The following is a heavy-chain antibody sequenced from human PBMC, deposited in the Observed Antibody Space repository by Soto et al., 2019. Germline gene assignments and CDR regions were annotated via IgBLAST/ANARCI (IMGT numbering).Heavy chain of an antibody. CDR1: GFTFSSYA. V-gene: IGHV3-30-3*01. CDR2: ISYDGSNK. D-gene: IGHD3-10*01. J-gene: IGHJ6*02. CDR3: ARDSLWFGKMKSRGMDV. Sequence: PGGSLRLSCAASGFTFSSYAMHWVRQAPGKGLEWVAVISYDGSNKYYADSVKGRFTISRDNSKNTLYLQMNSLRAEDTAVYYCARDSLWFGKMKSRGMDVWGQGTTVTVSS.